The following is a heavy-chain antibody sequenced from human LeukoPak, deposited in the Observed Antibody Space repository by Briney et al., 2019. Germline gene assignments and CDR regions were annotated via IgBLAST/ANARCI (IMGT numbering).Heavy chain of an antibody. J-gene: IGHJ3*02. CDR2: INPSGGST. CDR3: ARDPAGGYFDWLFGRDDAFDI. D-gene: IGHD3-9*01. Sequence: ASVKVSCKASGYTFTSYYMHWVRQAPGQGLEWMGIINPSGGSTSYAQKFQGRVTMTRDTSTSTVYMELSSLRSEDTAVYYCARDPAGGYFDWLFGRDDAFDIWGQGTMVTVSS. V-gene: IGHV1-46*01. CDR1: GYTFTSYY.